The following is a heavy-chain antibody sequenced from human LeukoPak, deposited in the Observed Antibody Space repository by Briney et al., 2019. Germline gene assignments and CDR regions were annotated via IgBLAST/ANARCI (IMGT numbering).Heavy chain of an antibody. J-gene: IGHJ4*02. V-gene: IGHV3-23*01. D-gene: IGHD6-13*01. CDR3: AKGGSSWSEFDY. CDR1: GFTFSSYA. CDR2: LSASGGLT. Sequence: GSLRLSCAASGFTFSSYAMSWVRLAPGKGLEWVSGLSASGGLTYYADSVKGRFTISRDKSKHTLHLQMNSLRDDDTAVYYCAKGGSSWSEFDYWGQGTLVTVSS.